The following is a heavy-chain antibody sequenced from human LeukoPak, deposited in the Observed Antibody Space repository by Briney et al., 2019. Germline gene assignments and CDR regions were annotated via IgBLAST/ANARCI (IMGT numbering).Heavy chain of an antibody. CDR1: GYTFTDYP. D-gene: IGHD1-20*01. V-gene: IGHV7-4-1*02. CDR2: SNTDTGNP. Sequence: ASVKVSCKASGYTFTDYPMNWVRQAPGQRLEWMGWSNTDTGNPTYAQGFTGHYVFSLDTSVSTAYLQIISLKAEDTAVYYCARAGLTGSKVAFDVWGQGTMVTVSS. J-gene: IGHJ3*01. CDR3: ARAGLTGSKVAFDV.